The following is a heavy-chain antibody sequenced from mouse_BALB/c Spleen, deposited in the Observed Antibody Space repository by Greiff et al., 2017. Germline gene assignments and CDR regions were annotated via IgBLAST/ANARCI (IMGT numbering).Heavy chain of an antibody. CDR3: ARQALVRNYAMDY. CDR2: INPYNDGT. D-gene: IGHD2-10*02. CDR1: GYTFTSYV. Sequence: EVKLMESGPELVKPGASVKMSCKASGYTFTSYVMHWVKQKPGQGLEWIGYINPYNDGTKYNEKFKGKATLTSDKSSSTAYMELSSLTSEDSAVYYCARQALVRNYAMDYWGQGTSVTVSS. J-gene: IGHJ4*01. V-gene: IGHV1-14*01.